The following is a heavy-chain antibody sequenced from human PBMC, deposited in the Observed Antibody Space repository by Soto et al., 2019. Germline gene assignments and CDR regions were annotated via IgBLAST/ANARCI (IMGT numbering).Heavy chain of an antibody. CDR1: GFSLSTSGVG. CDR3: AHAPGIALPNWFDP. V-gene: IGHV2-5*02. Sequence: QITLKESGPTLVKPTQTLTLTCTFSGFSLSTSGVGVGWIRQPPGKALEWLALIYWDDDKRYSPSLKSRLTITKDTSKNQVVLTMTNMDPVDTVTYYCAHAPGIALPNWFDPWGQGTLVTVSS. CDR2: IYWDDDK. D-gene: IGHD6-13*01. J-gene: IGHJ5*02.